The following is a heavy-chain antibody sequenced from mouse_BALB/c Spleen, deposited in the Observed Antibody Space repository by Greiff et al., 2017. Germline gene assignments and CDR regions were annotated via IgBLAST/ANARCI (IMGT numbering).Heavy chain of an antibody. V-gene: IGHV5-6*01. CDR1: GFTFSSYG. D-gene: IGHD1-1*01. J-gene: IGHJ2*01. CDR2: ISSGGSYT. CDR3: ARHEGNYYGSSYADY. Sequence: EVQLVESGGDLVKPGGSLKLSCAASGFTFSSYGMSWVRQTPDKRLEWVATISSGGSYTYYPDIVKGRFTISRDNAKNTLYLQMSSLKSEDTAMYYCARHEGNYYGSSYADYWGQGTTLTVSS.